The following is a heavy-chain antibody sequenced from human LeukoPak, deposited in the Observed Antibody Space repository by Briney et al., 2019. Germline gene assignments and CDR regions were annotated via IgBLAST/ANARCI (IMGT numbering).Heavy chain of an antibody. D-gene: IGHD4-11*01. J-gene: IGHJ4*02. V-gene: IGHV3-30*03. Sequence: GGSLRLSCAASAFPFRNYAMHWLRQAPGKGLEWVAVIASDGKDKHLADSVKGRFTISRDNSRNTLFLQMNSLRTEDTAVYYCARGKNSYMTTVTFDYWGQGTLVTVSS. CDR1: AFPFRNYA. CDR3: ARGKNSYMTTVTFDY. CDR2: IASDGKDK.